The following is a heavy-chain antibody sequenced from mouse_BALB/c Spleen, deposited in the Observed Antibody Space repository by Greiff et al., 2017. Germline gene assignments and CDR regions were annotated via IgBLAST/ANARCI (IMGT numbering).Heavy chain of an antibody. CDR3: GRVYDGYYYAMDY. CDR1: GYSFTGYF. D-gene: IGHD2-3*01. J-gene: IGHJ4*01. V-gene: IGHV1-37*01. CDR2: INPYNGDT. Sequence: EVKLQESGPELVKPGASVKISCKASGYSFTGYFMNWVKQSHGKSLEWIGRINPYNGDTFYNQKFKGKATLTVDKSSSTAHMELLSLTSEDSAVYYCGRVYDGYYYAMDYWGQGTSVTVSS.